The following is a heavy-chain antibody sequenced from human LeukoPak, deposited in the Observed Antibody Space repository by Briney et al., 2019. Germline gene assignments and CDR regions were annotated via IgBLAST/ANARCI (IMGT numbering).Heavy chain of an antibody. CDR3: ARAPSTYFYGLGTYSNYFDY. Sequence: SQTQSLTCAVSGGSISSGGYSWSWIRQPPGKGLEWIGYIYHSGSTYYNPSLESRVTISVDRSKNQFSLKLSSVTAADTAVYYCARAPSTYFYGLGTYSNYFDYWGQGTLVTVSS. CDR1: GGSISSGGYS. J-gene: IGHJ4*02. CDR2: IYHSGST. V-gene: IGHV4-30-2*01. D-gene: IGHD3-10*01.